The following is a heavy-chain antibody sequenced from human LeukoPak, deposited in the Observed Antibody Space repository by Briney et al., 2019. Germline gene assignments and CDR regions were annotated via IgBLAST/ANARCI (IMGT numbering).Heavy chain of an antibody. CDR2: INHSGST. CDR3: ARSPRRIGYKNEYFQH. D-gene: IGHD5-24*01. Sequence: SETLSLTCTVSGGSITTTTYHWGWIRQSPGKGLEWIGEINHSGSTNYNPSLKSRVTISVDTSKNQFSLKLSSVTAADTAVYYCARSPRRIGYKNEYFQHWGQGTLVTVSS. V-gene: IGHV4-39*07. J-gene: IGHJ1*01. CDR1: GGSITTTTYH.